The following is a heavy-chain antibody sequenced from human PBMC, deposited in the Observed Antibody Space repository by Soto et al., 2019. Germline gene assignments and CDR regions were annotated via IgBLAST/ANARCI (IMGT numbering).Heavy chain of an antibody. D-gene: IGHD3-22*01. Sequence: PSETLSLTCTVSGGSINSIGYYWSWIRQHPGGGLDWIGYIYDNGGTYYSPSLKNRLNISADTSKNQISLRLSSLTAADTAVYFCARGNYYDSSVDYWGQGTLVTVSS. CDR3: ARGNYYDSSVDY. CDR2: IYDNGGT. V-gene: IGHV4-31*03. CDR1: GGSINSIGYY. J-gene: IGHJ4*02.